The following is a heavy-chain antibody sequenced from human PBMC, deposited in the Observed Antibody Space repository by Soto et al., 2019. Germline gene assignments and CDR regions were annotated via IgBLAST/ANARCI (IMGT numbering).Heavy chain of an antibody. CDR2: INHSGST. CDR3: ARGWGAVADY. CDR1: GGSFSGYY. V-gene: IGHV4-34*01. D-gene: IGHD6-19*01. Sequence: SETLSLTCAVYGGSFSGYYWNWIRQPPGKGLEWIGEINHSGSTNYNPSLKSRVTISVDTSKNQFSLKVTSVTAADTAVYYCARGWGAVADYGGQGTLVTVSS. J-gene: IGHJ4*02.